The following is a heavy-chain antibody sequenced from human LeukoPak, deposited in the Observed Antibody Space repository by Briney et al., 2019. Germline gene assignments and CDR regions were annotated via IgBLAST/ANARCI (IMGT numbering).Heavy chain of an antibody. CDR2: IIPIFGTA. CDR3: ARCPLRSIAVAGTFDY. CDR1: GGTFSSYA. V-gene: IGHV1-69*01. D-gene: IGHD6-19*01. J-gene: IGHJ4*02. Sequence: ASVKVYCKASGGTFSSYAISWVRQAPGQGLEWMGGIIPIFGTANYAQKFQGRVTITADESTSTAYMELSSLRSEDTAVYYCARCPLRSIAVAGTFDYWGQGTLVTVSS.